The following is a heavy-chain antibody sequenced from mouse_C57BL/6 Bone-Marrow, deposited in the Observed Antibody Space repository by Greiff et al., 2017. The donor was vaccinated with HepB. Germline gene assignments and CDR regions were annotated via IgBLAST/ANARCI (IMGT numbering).Heavy chain of an antibody. J-gene: IGHJ2*01. CDR1: GYTFTSYW. D-gene: IGHD1-1*01. CDR3: ARKAEDGYYFGSSPSFDY. Sequence: QVQLQQPGAELVKPGASVKLSCKASGYTFTSYWMHWVKQRPGQGLEWIGVIHPNSGSTNYNEKFKSKATLTVDKSSSTAYMQLSSLTSEDSAVYDCARKAEDGYYFGSSPSFDYWGQGTTLTVSS. V-gene: IGHV1-64*01. CDR2: IHPNSGST.